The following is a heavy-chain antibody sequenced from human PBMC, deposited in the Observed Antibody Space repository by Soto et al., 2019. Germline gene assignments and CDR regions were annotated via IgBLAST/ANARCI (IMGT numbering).Heavy chain of an antibody. CDR3: ARDKTRSRTFDY. V-gene: IGHV4-31*03. Sequence: SETLSLTCTVSGGSISSGGYYWSWIRQHPGKGLEWIGYIYYSGSTYYNPSLKSRVTISVDTSKNQFSLKLSSVTAADTAVYYCARDKTRSRTFDYWGQGTLVTVSS. CDR1: GGSISSGGYY. CDR2: IYYSGST. J-gene: IGHJ4*02.